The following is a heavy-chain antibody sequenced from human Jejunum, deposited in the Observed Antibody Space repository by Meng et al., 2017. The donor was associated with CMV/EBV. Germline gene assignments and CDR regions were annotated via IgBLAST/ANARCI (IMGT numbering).Heavy chain of an antibody. J-gene: IGHJ4*02. CDR3: AREQTVSGSRGLDY. D-gene: IGHD6-19*01. CDR1: GYTFIDYY. V-gene: IGHV1-2*02. Sequence: KASGYTFIDYYIHWVRQAPGQGLEWMGWLDSNSGETNSAQKFSGRVTLTRDTSITTAYMEVISLRSDDTAVYYCAREQTVSGSRGLDYWGQGTLVTVSS. CDR2: LDSNSGET.